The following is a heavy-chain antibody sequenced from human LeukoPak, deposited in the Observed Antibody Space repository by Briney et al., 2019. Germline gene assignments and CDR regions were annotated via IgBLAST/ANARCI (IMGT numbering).Heavy chain of an antibody. CDR2: IKQDGSEK. D-gene: IGHD5-18*01. Sequence: GGSLRLSCAASGFTFSDYWMSWVRQAPGKGLEWVANIKQDGSEKYYVESVEGRFSISRDNAKNSLFLQMNSLRADDTAMYYCARRLMDTAIAYYYYYALDVWGQGTTVTVSS. V-gene: IGHV3-7*01. CDR1: GFTFSDYW. CDR3: ARRLMDTAIAYYYYYALDV. J-gene: IGHJ6*02.